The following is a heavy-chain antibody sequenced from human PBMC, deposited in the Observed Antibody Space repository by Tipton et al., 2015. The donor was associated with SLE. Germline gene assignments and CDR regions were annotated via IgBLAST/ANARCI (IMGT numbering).Heavy chain of an antibody. Sequence: QLVQSGAEVKKPGASVKVSCKASGYTFTSYGISWVRQAPGQGLEWMGWISGYNGNTNYAQKLKGRVTMTTDTSTSTAYMELRSLRSDDTAVYYCARVRRPITMIGVTYYVGPNRDAFDIWGQGTVVTVSS. CDR2: ISGYNGNT. CDR1: GYTFTSYG. J-gene: IGHJ3*02. V-gene: IGHV1-18*01. CDR3: ARVRRPITMIGVTYYVGPNRDAFDI. D-gene: IGHD3-22*01.